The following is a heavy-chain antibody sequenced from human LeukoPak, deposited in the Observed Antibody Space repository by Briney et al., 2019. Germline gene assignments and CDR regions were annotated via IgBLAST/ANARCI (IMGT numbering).Heavy chain of an antibody. D-gene: IGHD4/OR15-4a*01. CDR2: IGHSGTT. J-gene: IGHJ4*02. V-gene: IGHV4-34*01. Sequence: PSETLSLTCDVYGGSLSGYYWSWIRQSPEKGLQWIGEIGHSGTTNFNPSLKSRVSMSVDTSKNQFSLKLTSVTAADTAVYFCAREGRMSMGIEYWGQGTPVTVSS. CDR1: GGSLSGYY. CDR3: AREGRMSMGIEY.